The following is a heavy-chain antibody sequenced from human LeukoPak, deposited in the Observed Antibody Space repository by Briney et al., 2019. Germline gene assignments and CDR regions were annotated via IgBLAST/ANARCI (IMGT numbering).Heavy chain of an antibody. D-gene: IGHD5-12*01. CDR2: MKQDGSGK. J-gene: IGHJ4*02. Sequence: GGSLRLSCAAAGINFRGYWMARVRQAPGKGLEWVANMKQDGSGKYYVDSVKGRFTISRDNAKNSLYLEMNSLRVEDTAVYYCARDLGHTGYDLYDYWGQGTLVTVSS. CDR1: GINFRGYW. V-gene: IGHV3-7*01. CDR3: ARDLGHTGYDLYDY.